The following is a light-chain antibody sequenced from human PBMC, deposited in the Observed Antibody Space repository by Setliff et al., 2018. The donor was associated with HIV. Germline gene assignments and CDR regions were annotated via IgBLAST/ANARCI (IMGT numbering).Light chain of an antibody. V-gene: IGLV3-1*01. CDR1: NLWNRY. Sequence: SYELTQPPSVSVSPGQTASIACSGDNLWNRYTSWYQQRPGQSPVLVIYQNTRRPSGIPGRFSGSKSGNTATLTISGTQAIDEADYYCQAYDISTSWVFGTGTKVT. CDR2: QNT. J-gene: IGLJ1*01. CDR3: QAYDISTSWV.